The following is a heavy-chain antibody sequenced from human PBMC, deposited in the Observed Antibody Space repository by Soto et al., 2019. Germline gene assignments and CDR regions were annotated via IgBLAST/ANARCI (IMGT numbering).Heavy chain of an antibody. Sequence: GESLKISCKGSGYTFTNYWIGWVRQMPGKGLEWMGMIYPGDSDTRYSPSFQGQVTISADKSIGTAYLQWSSLKASDTAIYYCARNKIAGYYYGMDVWGQGTTVTVSS. CDR3: ARNKIAGYYYGMDV. CDR1: GYTFTNYW. J-gene: IGHJ6*02. V-gene: IGHV5-51*01. D-gene: IGHD3-10*01. CDR2: IYPGDSDT.